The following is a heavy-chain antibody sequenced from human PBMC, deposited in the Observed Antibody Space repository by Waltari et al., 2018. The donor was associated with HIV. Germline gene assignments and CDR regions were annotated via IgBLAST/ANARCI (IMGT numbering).Heavy chain of an antibody. CDR2: ITPIFKTT. J-gene: IGHJ4*02. D-gene: IGHD4-17*01. V-gene: IGHV1-69*01. CDR3: ARNGDYAPAY. CDR1: GDTSRTYT. Sequence: QVQLVQSGAEVKKPGSSVRVSCRASGDTSRTYTISWVRPAPGQGLEWMGGITPIFKTTKYAQKFQGRVTLTADESTRTTYMELTSLRSDDTAMYYCARNGDYAPAYWGQGTLVTVSS.